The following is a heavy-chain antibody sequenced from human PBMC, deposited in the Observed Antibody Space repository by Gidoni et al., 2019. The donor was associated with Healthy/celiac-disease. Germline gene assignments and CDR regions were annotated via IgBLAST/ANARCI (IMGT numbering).Heavy chain of an antibody. D-gene: IGHD3-22*01. J-gene: IGHJ4*02. V-gene: IGHV3-23*01. CDR1: GFTFSSSA. CDR2: SSGSGGST. CDR3: AKVASYYDSSGYYGEAYYFDY. Sequence: EVQLLESGGGLVQPGGSLRLSCAASGFTFSSSAMSWVRQAPGKGMGWVSASSGSGGSTYYADSVKGRFTISRDNSKNTLYLQMNSLRAEDTAVYYCAKVASYYDSSGYYGEAYYFDYWGQGTLVTVSS.